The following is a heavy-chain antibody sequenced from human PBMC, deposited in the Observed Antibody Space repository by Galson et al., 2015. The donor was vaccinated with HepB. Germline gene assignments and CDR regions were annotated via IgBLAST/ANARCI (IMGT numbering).Heavy chain of an antibody. J-gene: IGHJ3*02. CDR3: ARPRYYYDSSGYYRTLVGVHDAFDI. CDR2: IDPSDSYT. D-gene: IGHD3-22*01. CDR1: GYSFTSYW. Sequence: QSGAEVKKPGESLRISCKGSGYSFTSYWISWVRQMPGKGLEWMGRIDPSDSYTNYSPSFQGHVTISADKSISTAYLQWSSLKASDTAMYYCARPRYYYDSSGYYRTLVGVHDAFDIWGQGTMVTVSS. V-gene: IGHV5-10-1*01.